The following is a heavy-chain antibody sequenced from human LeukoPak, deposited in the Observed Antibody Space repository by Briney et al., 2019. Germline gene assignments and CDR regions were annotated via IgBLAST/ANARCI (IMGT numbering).Heavy chain of an antibody. CDR2: ISNGNT. CDR3: ARLGSFRGVSWDEY. D-gene: IGHD3-10*01. CDR1: GGSISTYY. J-gene: IGHJ4*02. Sequence: PSETLSLTCSVAGGSISTYYWNWIRQTPGKGLEWIGHISNGNTDYNPSLKSRVTISVDTSKNQFSLRLTSVTAADTGVYYCARLGSFRGVSWDEYWGQGTLVTVSS. V-gene: IGHV4-59*08.